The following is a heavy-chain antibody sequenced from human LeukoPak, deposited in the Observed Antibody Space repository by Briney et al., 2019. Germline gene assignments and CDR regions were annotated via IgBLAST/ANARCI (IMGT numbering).Heavy chain of an antibody. Sequence: GGSLRLSCAASGFTFSNAWMSWVRQAPGKGLEWVGRIKSKTDGGTTDYAAPVKGRFTISRDDSKNTLYLQMNSLKTEDTAVYYCTTGISIAAAFDAFDIWGQGTMVTVSS. D-gene: IGHD6-13*01. CDR1: GFTFSNAW. V-gene: IGHV3-15*01. CDR3: TTGISIAAAFDAFDI. CDR2: IKSKTDGGTT. J-gene: IGHJ3*02.